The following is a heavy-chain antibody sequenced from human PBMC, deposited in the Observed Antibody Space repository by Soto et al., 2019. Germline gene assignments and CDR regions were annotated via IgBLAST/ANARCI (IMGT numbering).Heavy chain of an antibody. Sequence: GSLRLSCAASGFTFSSYAMSWVRQPPGKGLEWVSAISGSGGSTYYADSVKGRFTIARDNSKNTLYLQMNSLRSEDTAVYYCAKDDYVILTGYPDYWGQGTLVTVSS. CDR3: AKDDYVILTGYPDY. J-gene: IGHJ4*02. V-gene: IGHV3-23*01. CDR1: GFTFSSYA. D-gene: IGHD3-9*01. CDR2: ISGSGGST.